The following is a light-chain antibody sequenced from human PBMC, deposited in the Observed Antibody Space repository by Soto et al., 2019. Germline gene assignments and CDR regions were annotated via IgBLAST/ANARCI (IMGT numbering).Light chain of an antibody. CDR2: EAS. Sequence: EIVMTQSPATLSVSPGERATLSCRASQSVGSDLAWYQQKPGQAPRLVIYEASTRATGIPARFSGSGSGTEFTLTISSLQSEDFAIYYCQHYDNWPFTFGQGTRLEIK. J-gene: IGKJ5*01. V-gene: IGKV3-15*01. CDR1: QSVGSD. CDR3: QHYDNWPFT.